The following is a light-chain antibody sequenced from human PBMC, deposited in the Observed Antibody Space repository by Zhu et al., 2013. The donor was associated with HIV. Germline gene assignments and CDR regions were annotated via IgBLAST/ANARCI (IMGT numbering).Light chain of an antibody. CDR1: QGVAIDS. Sequence: DIVLTQSPGTLSLSPGDRATLSCRASQGVAIDSLAWYQQKPGQAPRLLIYGISSRATGIPDRFSGSGSGTDFTLIISRLEPEDFAVYYCQHYGNSRYSFGQGTKLEIK. CDR3: QHYGNSRYS. V-gene: IGKV3-20*01. CDR2: GIS. J-gene: IGKJ2*03.